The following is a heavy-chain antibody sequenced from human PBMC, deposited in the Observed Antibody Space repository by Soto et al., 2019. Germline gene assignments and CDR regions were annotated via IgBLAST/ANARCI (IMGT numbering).Heavy chain of an antibody. Sequence: PGGSLRLSCAAPRFTVGSSYVSWVRQAPGKGLEWVSVIYTGDTPYYADSVKGRFTISRDNSKNTLYLRMNSLRVEDTAVYYCTRDLMDVVPPADDLFDPWGQGILVTVSS. CDR1: RFTVGSSY. V-gene: IGHV3-53*01. CDR3: TRDLMDVVPPADDLFDP. D-gene: IGHD2-2*01. J-gene: IGHJ5*02. CDR2: IYTGDTP.